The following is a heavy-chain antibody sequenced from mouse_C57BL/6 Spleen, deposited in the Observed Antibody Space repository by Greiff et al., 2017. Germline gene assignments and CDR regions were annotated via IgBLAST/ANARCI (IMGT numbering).Heavy chain of an antibody. J-gene: IGHJ2*01. D-gene: IGHD1-1*01. V-gene: IGHV5-17*01. CDR1: GFTFSDYG. CDR2: ISSGSSTI. Sequence: DVMLVESGGGLVKPGGSLKLSCAASGFTFSDYGMHWVRQAPEKGLEWVAYISSGSSTIYYADTVKGRFTISRDNAKNTLFLQMTSLRSEDTAMYYCARDFITTVVPYFDYWGQGTTLTVSS. CDR3: ARDFITTVVPYFDY.